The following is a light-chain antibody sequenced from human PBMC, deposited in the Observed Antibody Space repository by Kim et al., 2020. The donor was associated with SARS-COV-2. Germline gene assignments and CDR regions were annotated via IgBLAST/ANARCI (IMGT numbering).Light chain of an antibody. V-gene: IGKV1-39*01. CDR1: QSISSY. J-gene: IGKJ1*01. CDR3: QHSYSTPPT. Sequence: AVGGGGVTIPCRGNQSISSYFHWYQQKPGAAPQLLIYAASCLQGGVPSMFSGSGSGTDFPLTISRLQPEDFATYYCQHSYSTPPTFGQGTKVDIK. CDR2: AAS.